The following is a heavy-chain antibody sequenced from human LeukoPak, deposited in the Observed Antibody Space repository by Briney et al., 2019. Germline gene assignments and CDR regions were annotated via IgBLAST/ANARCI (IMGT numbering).Heavy chain of an antibody. V-gene: IGHV3-48*01. CDR3: ARDTMAPYYYYYMDV. CDR1: GFTFSSYS. CDR2: ISSSSSTI. Sequence: GGSLRLSCAASGFTFSSYSMNWVRQAPGKGLEWVSYISSSSSTIYYADSVKGRFTISRDNAKNSLYLQMNGLRAEDTAVYYCARDTMAPYYYYYMDVWGKGTTVTVSS. J-gene: IGHJ6*03. D-gene: IGHD3-10*01.